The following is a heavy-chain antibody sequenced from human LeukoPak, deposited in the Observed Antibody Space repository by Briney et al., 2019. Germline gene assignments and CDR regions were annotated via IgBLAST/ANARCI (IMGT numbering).Heavy chain of an antibody. D-gene: IGHD3-22*01. V-gene: IGHV3-23*01. CDR1: GFTFSSYA. J-gene: IGHJ3*02. CDR3: AKDAKPYYYDSSGYYYAGAFDI. Sequence: GGSLRLSCAASGFTFSSYAMSWVGQAPGKGLEWVSAISGSGGSTYYADSVKGRFTISRDNSKNTLHLQMNSLRAEDTAVYYCAKDAKPYYYDSSGYYYAGAFDIWGQGTMVTVSS. CDR2: ISGSGGST.